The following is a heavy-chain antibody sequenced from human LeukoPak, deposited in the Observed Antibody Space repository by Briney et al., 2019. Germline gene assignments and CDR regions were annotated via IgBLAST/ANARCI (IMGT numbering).Heavy chain of an antibody. CDR3: ARDEDDSSGYFRGSDY. CDR2: ISSTGSDI. J-gene: IGHJ4*02. Sequence: PGGSLRLSCAGSGFIFSNYEMNWVRQAPGKGLEWVSYISSTGSDIYYADSVKGRFTISRDNAENSLYLQMNSLRAEDTAVYYCARDEDDSSGYFRGSDYWGQGTLVTVSS. CDR1: GFIFSNYE. V-gene: IGHV3-48*03. D-gene: IGHD3-22*01.